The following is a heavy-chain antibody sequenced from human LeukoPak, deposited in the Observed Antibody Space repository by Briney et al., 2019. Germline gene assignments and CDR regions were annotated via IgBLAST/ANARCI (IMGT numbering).Heavy chain of an antibody. V-gene: IGHV6-1*01. CDR2: TYYRSKWHH. CDR3: ASAGYSISWYSFFDL. D-gene: IGHD5-12*01. Sequence: SQTLSLTCAVSGDSVSSNSAAWNWIRQSPSRGLKWLGRTYYRSKWHHDYAVSVKSRININPDTSKNQFSLQLNSVSPEDTAVYYCASAGYSISWYSFFDLWGRGTLVTVSS. CDR1: GDSVSSNSAA. J-gene: IGHJ2*01.